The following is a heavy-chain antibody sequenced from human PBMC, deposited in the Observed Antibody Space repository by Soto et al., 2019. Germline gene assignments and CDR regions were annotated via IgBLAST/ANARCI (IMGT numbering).Heavy chain of an antibody. V-gene: IGHV4-34*01. J-gene: IGHJ6*02. CDR3: ARGGYDFWSGYRYYYYYGMDV. CDR2: INHSGST. Sequence: PSETLSLTCAVYGGSFSGYYWSWIRQPPGKGLEWIGEINHSGSTNYNPSLKSRVTISVDTSKNQFSLKLSSVTAAGTAVYYCARGGYDFWSGYRYYYYYGMDVWGQGTTVTVSS. D-gene: IGHD3-3*01. CDR1: GGSFSGYY.